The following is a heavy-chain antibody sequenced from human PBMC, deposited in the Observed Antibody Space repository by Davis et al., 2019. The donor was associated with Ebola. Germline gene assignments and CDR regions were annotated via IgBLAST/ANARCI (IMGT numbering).Heavy chain of an antibody. V-gene: IGHV1-2*04. CDR2: FNPRYGGT. J-gene: IGHJ6*02. CDR1: AYTFIDYY. CDR3: ARGPKGMDV. Sequence: ASVKVSCNASAYTFIDYYIHWVRQPPGQGLEWMGWFNPRYGGTKYAQKFQGCVTMTWDTSINTAYMELSRLTSDDTAVYYCARGPKGMDVWGQGTTVTGSS.